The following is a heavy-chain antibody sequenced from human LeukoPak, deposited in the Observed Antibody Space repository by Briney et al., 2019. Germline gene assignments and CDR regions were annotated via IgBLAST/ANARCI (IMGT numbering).Heavy chain of an antibody. Sequence: PSETLSLTCAVYGGSFSGYYWSWVRQAPGKGLEWVSAISGNGGNTYYADSVKGRFTISRNNSKNTLYLQMNSLRAEDTAVYYCAKDLPAKTMVRGVIGSFDYWGQGTLVTVSS. CDR3: AKDLPAKTMVRGVIGSFDY. V-gene: IGHV3-23*01. D-gene: IGHD3-10*01. J-gene: IGHJ4*02. CDR1: GGSFSGYY. CDR2: ISGNGGNT.